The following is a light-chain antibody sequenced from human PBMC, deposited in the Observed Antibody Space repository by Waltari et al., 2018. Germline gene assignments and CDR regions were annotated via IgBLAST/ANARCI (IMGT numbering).Light chain of an antibody. V-gene: IGKV1-17*03. J-gene: IGKJ1*01. CDR2: EAS. CDR3: QQYFNYPRT. Sequence: DIQMTQSPSAMSASVGDRVTVTCRASQGIATYLAWFQQKPGKAPELLIYEASTLQRGVPSRFSGSGSGTDFTLTITSLQSDDFATYYCQQYFNYPRTFGQGTRVEIE. CDR1: QGIATY.